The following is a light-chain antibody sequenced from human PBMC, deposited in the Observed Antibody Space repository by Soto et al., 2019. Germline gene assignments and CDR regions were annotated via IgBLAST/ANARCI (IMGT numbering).Light chain of an antibody. CDR2: WAS. V-gene: IGKV4-1*01. CDR3: QQHYNTPRT. Sequence: DIVMTQSPDSLSVSLGERATIKCKSSQSVFYSPNNKNYLTWYQQKPGQPPKLLIYWASTRESGVPDRFSGSGSGTDFTLTISSLQAEDVAVYYCQQHYNTPRTFGQGTKVDIK. J-gene: IGKJ1*01. CDR1: QSVFYSPNNKNY.